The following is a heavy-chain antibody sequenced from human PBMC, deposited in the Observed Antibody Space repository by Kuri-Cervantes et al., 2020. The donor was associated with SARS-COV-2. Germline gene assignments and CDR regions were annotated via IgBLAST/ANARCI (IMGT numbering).Heavy chain of an antibody. D-gene: IGHD6-13*01. J-gene: IGHJ3*02. CDR2: ISYDGSNK. CDR3: AMRRAAHDAFDI. CDR1: GFTFSSYA. V-gene: IGHV3-30*01. Sequence: GESLKISCAASGFTFSSYAMHWVRQAPGKGLEWVAVISYDGSNKYYADSVKGRFTISRDNSKNTLYLQMDSLRAEDTAVYYCAMRRAAHDAFDIWGQGTMVTVSS.